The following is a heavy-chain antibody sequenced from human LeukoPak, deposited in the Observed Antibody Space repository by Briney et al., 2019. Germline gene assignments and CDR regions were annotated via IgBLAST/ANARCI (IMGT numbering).Heavy chain of an antibody. V-gene: IGHV3-48*01. CDR3: ARVAYGSGSYYGTFDY. CDR2: INNSGTNI. D-gene: IGHD3-10*01. CDR1: GFTYSSHW. J-gene: IGHJ4*02. Sequence: GGSLRLSCAASGFTYSSHWMTWVRQAPGKGRERVLDINNSGTNIYHADSVQGRFTISRDNAQNSLYLEMNSLRVEDTAVYYCARVAYGSGSYYGTFDYWGQGTLVTVSS.